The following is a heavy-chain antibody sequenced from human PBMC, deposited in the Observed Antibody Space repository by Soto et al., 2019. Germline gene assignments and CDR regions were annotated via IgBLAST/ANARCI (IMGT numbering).Heavy chain of an antibody. J-gene: IGHJ5*02. D-gene: IGHD6-6*01. CDR1: GGSISSGDYY. CDR3: ARERPDGARLDP. V-gene: IGHV4-30-4*01. CDR2: IYHSGST. Sequence: SQTLSLTCTVSGGSISSGDYYWSWIRQPPGKGLEWIGYIYHSGSTYYNPSLKSRVTISVDTSKNQFSLKLSSVTAADTAVYYCARERPDGARLDPWGQGTLVTVSS.